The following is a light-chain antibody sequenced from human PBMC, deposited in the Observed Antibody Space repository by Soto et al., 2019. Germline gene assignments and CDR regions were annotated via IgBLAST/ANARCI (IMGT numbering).Light chain of an antibody. CDR3: CSYAGSDFYV. CDR2: DVT. CDR1: SSDVGGYNY. Sequence: QSALAQPRAVSFPPGHSVTISCTGTSSDVGGYNYVSWYQQHPGKAPKLMIYDVTKRPLGVPDRLSGSKSGNTASLIISGLQAEDEADYYCCSYAGSDFYVFGTGTNVTVL. V-gene: IGLV2-11*01. J-gene: IGLJ1*01.